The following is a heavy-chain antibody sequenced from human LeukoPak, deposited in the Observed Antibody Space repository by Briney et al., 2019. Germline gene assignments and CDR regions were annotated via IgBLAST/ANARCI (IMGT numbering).Heavy chain of an antibody. V-gene: IGHV3-7*01. D-gene: IGHD1-14*01. CDR1: GFTFRNYA. J-gene: IGHJ5*02. Sequence: PGGSLRLSCAASGFTFRNYAMSWVRQAPGKGLEWVANIKQDGSDKFYVDSVKGRFTISRDNSKNSLYLQMNTLRAEDTAIYYCATFSGAHHKTCGAWGERTLVTVSS. CDR3: ATFSGAHHKTCGA. CDR2: IKQDGSDK.